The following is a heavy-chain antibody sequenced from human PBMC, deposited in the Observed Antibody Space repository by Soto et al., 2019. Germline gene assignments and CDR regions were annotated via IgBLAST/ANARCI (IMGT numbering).Heavy chain of an antibody. CDR1: GFSLSDYW. D-gene: IGHD3-16*01. CDR2: ISVGGRDT. V-gene: IGHV3-74*03. J-gene: IGHJ4*01. CDR3: VRAPEQGPFCF. Sequence: EVQLMESGGGLVQPGGSLRLSCAASGFSLSDYWMHWVRQVPGKGLLWVSRISVGGRDTTYADSVKGRYTISRDTAMNNLYPEMDSLRAEDPAVYYCVRAPEQGPFCFWGHGSLVTVCS.